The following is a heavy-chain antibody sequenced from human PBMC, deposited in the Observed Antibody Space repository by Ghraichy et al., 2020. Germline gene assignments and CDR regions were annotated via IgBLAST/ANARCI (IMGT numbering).Heavy chain of an antibody. D-gene: IGHD6-6*01. J-gene: IGHJ5*02. CDR3: VKDSPSSIAARLYWFDP. CDR1: GFTFSSYA. Sequence: GGSLRLSCAASGFTFSSYAMSWVRQAPGKGLEWVSAISGSGGSTYYADSVKGRFTISRDNSKNTLYLQMNSLRAEDTAVYYCVKDSPSSIAARLYWFDPWGQGTLVTVSS. CDR2: ISGSGGST. V-gene: IGHV3-23*01.